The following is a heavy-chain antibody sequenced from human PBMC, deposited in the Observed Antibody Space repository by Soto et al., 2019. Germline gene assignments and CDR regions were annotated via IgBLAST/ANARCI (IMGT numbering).Heavy chain of an antibody. CDR1: GFTFSSYA. CDR3: ARTQNYYYYGMDV. Sequence: HPGGSLRISCAASGFTFSSYAMSWVRQAPGKGLEWVSAISGSGGSAYYADSVKGRFTISRDNSKNTLYLQMNSLRAEDTAVYYCARTQNYYYYGMDVWGQGTTVTVSS. V-gene: IGHV3-23*01. J-gene: IGHJ6*02. CDR2: ISGSGGSA.